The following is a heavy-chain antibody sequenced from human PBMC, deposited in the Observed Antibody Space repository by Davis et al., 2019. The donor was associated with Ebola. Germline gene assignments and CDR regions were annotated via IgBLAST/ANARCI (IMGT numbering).Heavy chain of an antibody. CDR2: IHSGGDT. D-gene: IGHD4-17*01. V-gene: IGHV3-66*01. J-gene: IGHJ6*02. CDR1: GFTFSSYA. CDR3: AAEMTTVTLFYYYGMDV. Sequence: GGSLRLSCAASGFTFSSYAMSWVRQAPGRGLEWVSVIHSGGDTYYADSVKGRFTISRDNSKNTLYLQMNSLRAEDTAVYYCAAEMTTVTLFYYYGMDVWGQGTTVTVSS.